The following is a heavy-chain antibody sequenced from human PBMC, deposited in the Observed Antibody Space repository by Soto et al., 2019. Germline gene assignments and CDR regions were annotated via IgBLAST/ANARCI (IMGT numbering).Heavy chain of an antibody. CDR1: GFTFSDYY. CDR2: IIISSTNYT. J-gene: IGHJ4*02. CDR3: ARRVGYHVSRSYLYY. D-gene: IGHD3-10*01. V-gene: IGHV3-11*05. Sequence: QVQLVESGGGLVKPGGSLRLSCAASGFTFSDYYMSWIRQAPGKGLEWVSYIIISSTNYTHYADSVKGRFTISGDNAKNSLFLQMHSLRAADTAVYYCARRVGYHVSRSYLYYWGQGTLVTVSS.